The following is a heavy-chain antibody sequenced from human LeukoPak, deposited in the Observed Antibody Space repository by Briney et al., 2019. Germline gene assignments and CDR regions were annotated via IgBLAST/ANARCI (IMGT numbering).Heavy chain of an antibody. Sequence: SETVSLTCTVAGGSISCSNWRRWVREPALKQIARIEEIYHSGSTNYNPSLKSRVTISVDKSKNQFSLKLSSVTAADTAVYYCASIICSSTSCYFDYWGQGTLVTVSS. V-gene: IGHV4-4*02. CDR2: IYHSGST. CDR1: GGSISCSNW. CDR3: ASIICSSTSCYFDY. J-gene: IGHJ4*02. D-gene: IGHD2-2*01.